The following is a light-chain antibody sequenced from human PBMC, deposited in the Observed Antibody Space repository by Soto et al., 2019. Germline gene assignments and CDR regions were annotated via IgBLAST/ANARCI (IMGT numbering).Light chain of an antibody. CDR3: CSYAGSSTYV. Sequence: QSVLTQPASGSGSPGQSITISCTGTSSDVGSYNLVSWYQQRPGKAPKVMIYEGSKRPSGVSNRFSGSKSGNTASLTISGLQAEDEADYYCCSYAGSSTYVFGTGTKLTVL. V-gene: IGLV2-23*01. J-gene: IGLJ1*01. CDR2: EGS. CDR1: SSDVGSYNL.